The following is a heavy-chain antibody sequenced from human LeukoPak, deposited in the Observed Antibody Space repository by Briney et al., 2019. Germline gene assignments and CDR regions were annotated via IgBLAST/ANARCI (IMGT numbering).Heavy chain of an antibody. CDR1: RYTFTSYG. Sequence: ASAKVSRKPSRYTFTSYGISWVRPAPGRGVGWMGWISAYNGNTNYAQKLQGRVPVTTDTYTSTAYMELRSLRSDYTAVYYGARVITRTPNRRYGARSFRFDYWGQGTLVTVSS. CDR3: ARVITRTPNRRYGARSFRFDY. J-gene: IGHJ4*02. CDR2: ISAYNGNT. D-gene: IGHD3-10*01. V-gene: IGHV1-18*01.